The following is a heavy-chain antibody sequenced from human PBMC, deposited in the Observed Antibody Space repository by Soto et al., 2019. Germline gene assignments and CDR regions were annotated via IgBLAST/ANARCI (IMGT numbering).Heavy chain of an antibody. CDR3: ARHGSGWDY. Sequence: QVQLVQSGAEEKKPGASVKVSCKASGYTFTSYAMHWVRQAPGQRLEWMGWINAGNGNTIFTEVPGRVTITRDTSASTAYMELSSLRSEDTAVYYCARHGSGWDYWGQGTLVTVSS. V-gene: IGHV1-3*05. CDR2: INAGNGNT. CDR1: GYTFTSYA. J-gene: IGHJ4*02. D-gene: IGHD6-19*01.